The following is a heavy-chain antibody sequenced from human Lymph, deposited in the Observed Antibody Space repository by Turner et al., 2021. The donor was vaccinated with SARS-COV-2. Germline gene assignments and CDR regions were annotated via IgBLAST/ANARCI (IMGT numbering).Heavy chain of an antibody. J-gene: IGHJ3*02. CDR1: GFTVSSNY. CDR3: ARDLGPLAFDI. Sequence: EVQLVETGGGLIKPGGSLRLSCASSGFTVSSNYMSWVRQAPGKGLEWVSVIYIGGTTYYADSVKGRFTISRDNSKNTLYLQMNSLRAEDTAVYYGARDLGPLAFDIWGQGTMVTVSS. CDR2: IYIGGTT. V-gene: IGHV3-53*02.